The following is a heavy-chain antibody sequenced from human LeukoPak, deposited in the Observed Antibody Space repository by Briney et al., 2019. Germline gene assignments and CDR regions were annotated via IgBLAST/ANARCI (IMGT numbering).Heavy chain of an antibody. CDR3: AKDRTHLYSSSWTLDY. D-gene: IGHD6-13*01. Sequence: GGSLRLSCAASGFTFDDYAMHWVRQAPGKGLEWVSGISWNSGSIGYADSVKGRFTISRDNAKNSLYLQMNSLRAEDTALYYCAKDRTHLYSSSWTLDYWGQGTLVTVSS. V-gene: IGHV3-9*01. J-gene: IGHJ4*02. CDR1: GFTFDDYA. CDR2: ISWNSGSI.